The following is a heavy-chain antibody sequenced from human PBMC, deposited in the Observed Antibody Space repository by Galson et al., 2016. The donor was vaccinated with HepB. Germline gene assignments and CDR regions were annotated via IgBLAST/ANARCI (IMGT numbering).Heavy chain of an antibody. CDR2: MWYDGSKK. V-gene: IGHV3-33*08. CDR3: ARDHAVGATWGYFYHYGMDV. J-gene: IGHJ6*02. Sequence: SLRLSCAASGFTFSGSGIHWVRQAPGKGLEWVAIMWYDGSKKNYADSVKGGFTISRDNSKNKLYLQMNSLRAEDTAVYYCARDHAVGATWGYFYHYGMDVWGQGTTVTVSS. CDR1: GFTFSGSG. D-gene: IGHD1-26*01.